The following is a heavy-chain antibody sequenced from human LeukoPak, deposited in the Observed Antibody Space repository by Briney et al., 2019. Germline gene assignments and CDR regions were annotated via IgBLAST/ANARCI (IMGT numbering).Heavy chain of an antibody. D-gene: IGHD4-17*01. CDR1: GGSISSGDYY. V-gene: IGHV4-30-4*01. CDR3: ARNYGDLDY. CDR2: IYYSGCT. Sequence: PSQTLSLTCTVSGGSISSGDYYWSWIHQPPGKGLEWIGYIYYSGCTHYNPSLKSRVTISVDTSKNQFSLKLSSVTAADTAVYYCARNYGDLDYWGQGTLVTVSS. J-gene: IGHJ4*02.